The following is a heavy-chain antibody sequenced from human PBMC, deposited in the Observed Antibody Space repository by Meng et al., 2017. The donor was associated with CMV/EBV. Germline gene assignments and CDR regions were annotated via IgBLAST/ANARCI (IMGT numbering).Heavy chain of an antibody. D-gene: IGHD1-1*01. CDR3: ARMTTGGFDY. CDR2: IGTDSFDI. J-gene: IGHJ4*02. CDR1: GFKFSSYR. V-gene: IGHV3-21*01. Sequence: GESLKIPCATSGFKFSSYRMNWVRQAPGKGLEWVSHIGTDSFDIFYADSVKGRFTISRDDAKNSLYLQMTTLRPDDTAVYYCARMTTGGFDYWGQGAPVTVSS.